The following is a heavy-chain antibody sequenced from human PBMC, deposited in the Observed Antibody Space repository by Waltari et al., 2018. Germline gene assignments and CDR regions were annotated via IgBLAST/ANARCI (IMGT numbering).Heavy chain of an antibody. J-gene: IGHJ4*02. CDR2: ILHDASNK. CDR1: GFIFGNYA. D-gene: IGHD1-1*01. CDR3: ARDSRGIWNDLEY. Sequence: QVHLVESGGGVVQPGGSLRLSCAASGFIFGNYAMQWVRQAPDKGLEWVAIILHDASNKFYADSLKGRFTISRDNAKNTLYLQMNSLRVEDTAMYYCARDSRGIWNDLEYWGQGSLVTVSS. V-gene: IGHV3-33*01.